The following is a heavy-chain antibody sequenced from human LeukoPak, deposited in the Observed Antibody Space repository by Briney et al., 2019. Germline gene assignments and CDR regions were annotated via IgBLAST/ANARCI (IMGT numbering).Heavy chain of an antibody. V-gene: IGHV4-59*11. CDR2: IYYSGST. J-gene: IGHJ6*03. CDR1: GGSISSHY. Sequence: PSETLSLTCTVSGGSISSHYWSWIRQPPGKGLEWIGYIYYSGSTNYNPSLKSRVTISVDTSKNQFSLKLSSVTAADTAVYYCARVGSTSYDYYYYYMDVWGKGTTVTVSS. CDR3: ARVGSTSYDYYYYYMDV. D-gene: IGHD2-2*01.